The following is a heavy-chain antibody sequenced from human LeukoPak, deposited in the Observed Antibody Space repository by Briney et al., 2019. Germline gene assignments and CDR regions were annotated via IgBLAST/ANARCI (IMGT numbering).Heavy chain of an antibody. J-gene: IGHJ4*02. Sequence: SETLSLTCTVSGGSISSYYWSWIRQPPGKGLEWIGYIYYSGSTNYNPSLKSRVTIIVDTSKNQFSLKLSSVTAADTAVYYCASVTTRGALDYWGQGTLVTVSS. CDR2: IYYSGST. CDR3: ASVTTRGALDY. V-gene: IGHV4-59*12. D-gene: IGHD3-10*01. CDR1: GGSISSYY.